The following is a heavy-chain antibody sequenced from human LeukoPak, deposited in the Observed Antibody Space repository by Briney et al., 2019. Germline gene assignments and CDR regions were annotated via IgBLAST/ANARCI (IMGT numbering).Heavy chain of an antibody. CDR2: INQSRST. CDR1: GGSFSGFY. CDR3: ARGDPYGSGSYVFDI. V-gene: IGHV4-34*01. Sequence: KPSETLSLTCAVYGGSFSGFYWSWIRQPPGKGLEWIGEINQSRSTNQHPSLKSRVPIPVGTSKRQISLKLSSVTAADTAVYYCARGDPYGSGSYVFDIWGQGTMVTVSS. J-gene: IGHJ3*02. D-gene: IGHD3-10*01.